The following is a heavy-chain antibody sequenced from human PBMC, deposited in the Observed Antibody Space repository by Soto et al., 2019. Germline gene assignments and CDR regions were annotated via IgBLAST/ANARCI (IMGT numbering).Heavy chain of an antibody. J-gene: IGHJ4*02. CDR1: GFTFSSYA. CDR2: ISGSGGST. Sequence: GALRLSCAASGFTFSSYAMSWVRQAPGKGLEWVSAISGSGGSTYYADSVKGRFTISRDNSKNTLYLQMNSLRAEDTAVYYCARWSGSYSRNRWGQGTLVTVSS. CDR3: ARWSGSYSRNR. V-gene: IGHV3-23*01. D-gene: IGHD1-26*01.